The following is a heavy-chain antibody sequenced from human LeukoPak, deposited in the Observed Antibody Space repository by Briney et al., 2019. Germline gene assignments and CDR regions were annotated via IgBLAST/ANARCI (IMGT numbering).Heavy chain of an antibody. Sequence: ASVKVSCKASGYTFTSYDINWVRQATGQGLEWMGWMNPNSGNTGYAQKFQGRVTMTRNTSISTAYMELGSLRSEDTAVYYCARAIPRVYYDSSYYFDYWGQGTLVTVSS. D-gene: IGHD3-22*01. CDR3: ARAIPRVYYDSSYYFDY. V-gene: IGHV1-8*01. CDR2: MNPNSGNT. J-gene: IGHJ4*02. CDR1: GYTFTSYD.